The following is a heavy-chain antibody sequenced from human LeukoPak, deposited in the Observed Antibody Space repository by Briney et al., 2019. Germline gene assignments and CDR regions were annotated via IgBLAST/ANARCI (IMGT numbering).Heavy chain of an antibody. V-gene: IGHV3-23*01. D-gene: IGHD3-22*01. Sequence: GGSLRLSCAASGFTFSSYDMNWVRHAPGKGLEWVSAISGSGGSTYYADSVKGRFTISRDNSKNTLYLQMNSLRAEDTAVFYCAKHSYDSSGYYSIDYWGQGTLVTVFS. CDR3: AKHSYDSSGYYSIDY. CDR1: GFTFSSYD. J-gene: IGHJ4*02. CDR2: ISGSGGST.